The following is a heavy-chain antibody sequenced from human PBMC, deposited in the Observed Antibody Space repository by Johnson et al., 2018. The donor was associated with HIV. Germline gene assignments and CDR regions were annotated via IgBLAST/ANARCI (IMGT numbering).Heavy chain of an antibody. CDR2: IKSKTDGGTT. CDR3: AKASDGTWQHAFDI. V-gene: IGHV3-15*01. Sequence: VQLVESGGGLVKPGGSLRLSCAASGFTFSNAWMSWVRQAPGKGLEWVGRIKSKTDGGTTDYAAPVKGRFTISRDDSKNTLYLQMNSLRAEDTAVYYCAKASDGTWQHAFDIWGQGTMVTVSS. CDR1: GFTFSNAW. D-gene: IGHD2-21*02. J-gene: IGHJ3*02.